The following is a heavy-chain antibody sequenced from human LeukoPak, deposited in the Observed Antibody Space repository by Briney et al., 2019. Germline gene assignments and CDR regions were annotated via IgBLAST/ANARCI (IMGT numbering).Heavy chain of an antibody. D-gene: IGHD5/OR15-5a*01. CDR2: ISSSTNYI. Sequence: GRSLSLSCLPSALTFSSYSMACVRQAPGEGRGWVSSISSSTNYIYHVDSGKGPFTVSREQAKNSLYQQINGHRAEDTAVSFRARLWDAGLPTRYGMDVWGKGTTVSVSS. CDR1: ALTFSSYS. J-gene: IGHJ6*04. V-gene: IGHV3-21*01. CDR3: ARLWDAGLPTRYGMDV.